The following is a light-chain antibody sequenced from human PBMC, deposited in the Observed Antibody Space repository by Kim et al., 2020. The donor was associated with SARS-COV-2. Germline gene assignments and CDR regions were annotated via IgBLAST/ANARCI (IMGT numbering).Light chain of an antibody. J-gene: IGKJ3*01. CDR3: QQYGSSPL. Sequence: DVVLTQSPLSLPVTLGQPASISCRSSQSLVYSDGNTYLNWFHQRPGQSPRRLIYMVSNRDSGVPDRFSGSGSGTDFTLTISRLEPEDFAVYYCQQYGSSPLFGPGTKVDIK. CDR1: QSLVYSDGNTY. CDR2: MVS. V-gene: IGKV2-30*01.